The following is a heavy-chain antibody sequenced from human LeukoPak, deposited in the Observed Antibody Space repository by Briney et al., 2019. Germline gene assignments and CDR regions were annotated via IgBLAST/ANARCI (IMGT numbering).Heavy chain of an antibody. CDR2: ISGSGGST. V-gene: IGHV3-23*01. J-gene: IGHJ6*02. Sequence: GGSLRLSCAASGFTFSSYAMSWVRQAPGKGLEWVSAISGSGGSTYYADSVKGRFTISRDNSKNTLYLQMNSLRAEDTAVYYCARGGGRVSGYGRRGYYFYGVDVWGQGTTVTVSS. CDR1: GFTFSSYA. CDR3: ARGGGRVSGYGRRGYYFYGVDV. D-gene: IGHD5-12*01.